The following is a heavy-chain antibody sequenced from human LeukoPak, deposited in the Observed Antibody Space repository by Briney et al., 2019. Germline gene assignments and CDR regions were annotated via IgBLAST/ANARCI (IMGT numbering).Heavy chain of an antibody. Sequence: GESLKISCKGYGYSFTTYWIGWVRQMPGKGLEWMGIIYPGDSDTRYSPSFQGQVTISADKSISTAYLQWSSLKASDTARYYCARVVGETTGTTDYYYMDVWGKGTTVTVSS. V-gene: IGHV5-51*01. D-gene: IGHD4-17*01. CDR2: IYPGDSDT. CDR1: GYSFTTYW. J-gene: IGHJ6*03. CDR3: ARVVGETTGTTDYYYMDV.